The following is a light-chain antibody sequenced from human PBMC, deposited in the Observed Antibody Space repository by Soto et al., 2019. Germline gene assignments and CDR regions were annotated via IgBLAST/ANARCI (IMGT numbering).Light chain of an antibody. CDR3: RQSYSTPLT. CDR2: AAS. J-gene: IGKJ4*01. CDR1: QSISSY. V-gene: IGKV1-39*01. Sequence: DIQMTQSPSSLSASVGDRVTITCRASQSISSYLNWYQQKPGKAPKLLIYAASSLQSGVPSRFSGSGSGTSFPLTISSLQPEDFATYYCRQSYSTPLTFGGGTKVEIK.